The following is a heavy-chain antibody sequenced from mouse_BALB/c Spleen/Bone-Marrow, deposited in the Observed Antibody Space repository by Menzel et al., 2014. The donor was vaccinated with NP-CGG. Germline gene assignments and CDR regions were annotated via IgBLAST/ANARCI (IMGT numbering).Heavy chain of an antibody. V-gene: IGHV1-77*01. CDR3: ARSNSISTATGY. Sequence: VQLQQSGAELVKPGASVKLSCKASGYTFTNYDINWVRQRPEQGLEWIGWIFPGNGSTNYNEKFKGKATLTTDKSSSTAYMQLSRLTSEDSAVYFCARSNSISTATGYWGQGTTLTVSS. CDR1: GYTFTNYD. J-gene: IGHJ2*01. CDR2: IFPGNGST. D-gene: IGHD1-2*01.